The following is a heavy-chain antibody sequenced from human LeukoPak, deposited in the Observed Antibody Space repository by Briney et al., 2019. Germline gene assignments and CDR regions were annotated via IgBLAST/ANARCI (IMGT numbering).Heavy chain of an antibody. CDR2: ISGSGGST. V-gene: IGHV3-23*01. D-gene: IGHD3-10*01. Sequence: GGSLRLSCAASGFTFSSYAMSWVRQAPGKGLEWVSAISGSGGSTYYADSVKGRFTISRDNSKNTLYLQMNSLRAEDTAVYYCARDLLSGSYIDYWGQGTLVTVSS. CDR1: GFTFSSYA. J-gene: IGHJ4*02. CDR3: ARDLLSGSYIDY.